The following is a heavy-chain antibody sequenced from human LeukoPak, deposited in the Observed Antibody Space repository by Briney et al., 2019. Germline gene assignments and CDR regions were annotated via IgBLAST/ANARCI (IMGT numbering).Heavy chain of an antibody. CDR3: ARLRYGDYAVDY. D-gene: IGHD4-17*01. V-gene: IGHV4-59*08. Sequence: SETLSLTCTVSGSSINNYYWSWIRQPPGKGLEWIGYIYYSGSTNYNPSLKSRVTISVDTSKNQFSLKLSSVTAADTAVYYCARLRYGDYAVDYWGQGTLVTVSS. CDR2: IYYSGST. J-gene: IGHJ4*02. CDR1: GSSINNYY.